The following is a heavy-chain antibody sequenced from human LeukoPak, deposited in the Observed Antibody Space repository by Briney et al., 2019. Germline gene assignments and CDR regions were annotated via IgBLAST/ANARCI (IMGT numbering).Heavy chain of an antibody. CDR1: GFTFSSYG. CDR2: ISGSGGST. V-gene: IGHV3-23*01. Sequence: GGSLRLSCAASGFTFSSYGMSWVRQAPGKGLEWVSAISGSGGSTYYADSVKGRFTISRDNAENSLYLQMNSLRAEDTAVYYCARVGYYYDSSGNYYVSSSFDYWGQGTLVTVSS. D-gene: IGHD3-22*01. CDR3: ARVGYYYDSSGNYYVSSSFDY. J-gene: IGHJ4*02.